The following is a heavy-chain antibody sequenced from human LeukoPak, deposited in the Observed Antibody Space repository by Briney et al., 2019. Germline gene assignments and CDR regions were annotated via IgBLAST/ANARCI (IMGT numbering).Heavy chain of an antibody. CDR2: IWYDGSNR. V-gene: IGHV3-33*01. CDR1: GFTFSSYG. J-gene: IGHJ4*02. D-gene: IGHD3-9*01. CDR3: ARNWGDHFDWLHDY. Sequence: GGSLRLSCAASGFTFSSYGMHWVRQAPGRGLEWGAIIWYDGSNRYYADSVKGRFTISRENTKNTLYLQMNSLRAEDTAVYYCARNWGDHFDWLHDYWGQGTLVTVSS.